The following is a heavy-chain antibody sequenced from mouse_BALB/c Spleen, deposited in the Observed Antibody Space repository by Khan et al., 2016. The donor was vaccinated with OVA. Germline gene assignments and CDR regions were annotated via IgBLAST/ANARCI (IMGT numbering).Heavy chain of an antibody. J-gene: IGHJ3*01. Sequence: EVQLQESGPGLVKPSQSLSLTCTVTGYSITSDYTWNWIRQFPGNKLEWMGYMTYSGSAIYNPSLKSRVSITRDTSKNQFFLQLNSVTTEDTAAYYCARSITTATRGCAYWGQGTLVTVSA. CDR1: GYSITSDYT. CDR3: ARSITTATRGCAY. V-gene: IGHV3-2*02. D-gene: IGHD1-2*01. CDR2: MTYSGSA.